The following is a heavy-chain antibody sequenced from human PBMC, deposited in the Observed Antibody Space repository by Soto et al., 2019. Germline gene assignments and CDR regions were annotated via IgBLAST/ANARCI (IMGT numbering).Heavy chain of an antibody. CDR2: IKSKTDGGTT. CDR3: TTGADILTKGKCMDV. D-gene: IGHD3-9*01. V-gene: IGHV3-15*07. J-gene: IGHJ6*02. Sequence: GGSLRLSCAASGFTFSNAWMNWVRQAPGKGLEWVGRIKSKTDGGTTDYAAPVKGRFTISRDDSKNTLYLQMNSLKTEDTAVYYCTTGADILTKGKCMDVWGQGTTVTVSS. CDR1: GFTFSNAW.